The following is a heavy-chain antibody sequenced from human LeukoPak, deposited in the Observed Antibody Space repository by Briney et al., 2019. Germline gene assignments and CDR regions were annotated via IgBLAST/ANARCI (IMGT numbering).Heavy chain of an antibody. J-gene: IGHJ4*02. CDR1: GESFSGYY. Sequence: SETLSLTCVSSGESFSGYYWSWIRQPPGKGLEWIGDINHRGGTSYNPSLKSRLSISIDTSKNQFSLILDSVTAADTAVYFCATFPDYEPIDNWGQGTLVTVSS. CDR3: ATFPDYEPIDN. V-gene: IGHV4-34*01. CDR2: INHRGGT. D-gene: IGHD3-16*01.